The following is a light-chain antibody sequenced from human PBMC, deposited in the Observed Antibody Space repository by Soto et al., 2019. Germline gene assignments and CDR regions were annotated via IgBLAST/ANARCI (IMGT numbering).Light chain of an antibody. V-gene: IGLV3-9*01. CDR3: QVWDKNTAV. CDR1: NIGSKN. CDR2: RDT. Sequence: YELTQSLSASVALGQTARITWGGNNIGSKNVHWYQQKPGQAPVLVIYRDTNRPSGIPERFSGSNSGNAATLTINRVQAGDGDEYYCQVWDKNTAVLRTGIKVTVL. J-gene: IGLJ1*01.